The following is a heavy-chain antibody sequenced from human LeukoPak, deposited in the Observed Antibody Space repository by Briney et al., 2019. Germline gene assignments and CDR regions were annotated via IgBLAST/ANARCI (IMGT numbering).Heavy chain of an antibody. CDR1: GFTLSNYA. CDR2: IRYDGTNA. D-gene: IGHD5/OR15-5a*01. V-gene: IGHV3-30*02. J-gene: IGHJ4*02. Sequence: GGSLRLSCAASGFTLSNYATHWVRQAPGKGLDWVAFIRYDGTNAYYGDSVKGRFTISRDNAKNTVDLQMDSLRADDTAVYYCAKSDRELSTGAFDNWGQGTLVTVSS. CDR3: AKSDRELSTGAFDN.